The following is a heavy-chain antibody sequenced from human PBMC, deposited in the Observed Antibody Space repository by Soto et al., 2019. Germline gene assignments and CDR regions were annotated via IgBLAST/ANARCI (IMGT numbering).Heavy chain of an antibody. CDR3: ARRYGYSFDY. J-gene: IGHJ4*02. CDR1: GGSISSYY. CDR2: IYYSGST. D-gene: IGHD1-1*01. Sequence: ETLSLTCTVSGGSISSYYWNWIRQPPGKGLEWIGYIYYSGSTNYNPSLKSRVTISVDTSKNQFSLKLSSVTAADTAVYYCARRYGYSFDYWGQGTLVTVSS. V-gene: IGHV4-59*08.